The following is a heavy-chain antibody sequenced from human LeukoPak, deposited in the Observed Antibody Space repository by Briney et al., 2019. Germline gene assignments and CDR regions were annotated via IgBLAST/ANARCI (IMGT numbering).Heavy chain of an antibody. CDR1: GFTFSRYE. CDR3: ARNQMPEYSSRLYRIWFDP. CDR2: ISSSGSTI. Sequence: GGSLRLSCSASGFTFSRYEMNWVRQAPGKGLEWVSYISSSGSTIYYAASVKGRFTISRDNAKNSLYLQMNSLRADDTAVYCCARNQMPEYSSRLYRIWFDPWGQGTLVTVSS. D-gene: IGHD6-19*01. J-gene: IGHJ5*02. V-gene: IGHV3-48*03.